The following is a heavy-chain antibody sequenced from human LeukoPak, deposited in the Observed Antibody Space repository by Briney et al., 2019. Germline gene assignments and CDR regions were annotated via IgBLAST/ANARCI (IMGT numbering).Heavy chain of an antibody. J-gene: IGHJ4*02. V-gene: IGHV3-30*18. Sequence: GRSLRLSCAASGFTFSSYGMHWVRQAPGKGLEWVAVISYDGSNKYYADSVKGRFTISGDNSKNTLYLQMNSLRAEDTAVYYCAKDDSSSWYPLHDYWGQGTLVTVSS. CDR3: AKDDSSSWYPLHDY. CDR2: ISYDGSNK. CDR1: GFTFSSYG. D-gene: IGHD6-13*01.